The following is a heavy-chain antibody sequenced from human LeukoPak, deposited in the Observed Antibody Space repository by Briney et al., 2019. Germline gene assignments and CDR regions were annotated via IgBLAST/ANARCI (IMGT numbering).Heavy chain of an antibody. CDR3: ARGGGYSSDYAFDI. CDR1: GDSVSNVSYY. J-gene: IGHJ3*02. Sequence: SQTLSLTCTVSGDSVSNVSYYWAWIRQPPGKGLEWIANVYYSGSTYYNPSLKSRVAISVDTSKNQFSLRLSAVTAADTAVYYCARGGGYSSDYAFDIWGQGTMVTVSS. V-gene: IGHV4-39*01. CDR2: VYYSGST. D-gene: IGHD6-25*01.